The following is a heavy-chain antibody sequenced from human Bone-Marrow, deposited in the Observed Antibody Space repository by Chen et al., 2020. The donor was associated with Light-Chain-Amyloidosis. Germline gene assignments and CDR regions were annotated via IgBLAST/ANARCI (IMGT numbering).Heavy chain of an antibody. V-gene: IGHV5-51*01. J-gene: IGHJ4*02. CDR3: ARRSDGYTFDS. CDR1: GYTFPNYW. CDR2: IYPDDSDA. Sequence: VKKPGESLKISCKGSGYTFPNYWIGWVRQMPGKGLEWMGVIYPDDSDARYSPSFEGQVTISADKSITTAYLQWRSLKASDTAMYYCARRSDGYTFDSWGQGTLV. D-gene: IGHD5-12*01.